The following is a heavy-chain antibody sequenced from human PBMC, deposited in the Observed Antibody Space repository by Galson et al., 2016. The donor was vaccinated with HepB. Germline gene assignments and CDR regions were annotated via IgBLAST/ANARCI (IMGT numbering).Heavy chain of an antibody. CDR3: VRTWRMDGNYFYMDV. CDR1: GYMFRTYG. D-gene: IGHD2-8*01. J-gene: IGHJ6*03. Sequence: SVKVSCKASGYMFRTYGITWVRQAPGHGLEYMGWIAGSNGYTTYIERLQGRVTMTIDTSTSTAYMELRSLRSDDTAVYYCVRTWRMDGNYFYMDVWGKGTTVTVSS. CDR2: IAGSNGYT. V-gene: IGHV1-18*04.